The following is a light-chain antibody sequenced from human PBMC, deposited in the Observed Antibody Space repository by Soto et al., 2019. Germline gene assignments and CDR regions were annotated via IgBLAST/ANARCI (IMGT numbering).Light chain of an antibody. Sequence: QSVLTQPASVSGSPGQSITISCTGTSSDVGGYNYVSWYQRRPGKAPKLMIYDVSNRPSGVSNCFSGSKSGNTASLTISGLQAEDEADYYCSSYTNSSIVFGTGTKLTVL. CDR3: SSYTNSSIV. CDR1: SSDVGGYNY. CDR2: DVS. J-gene: IGLJ1*01. V-gene: IGLV2-14*01.